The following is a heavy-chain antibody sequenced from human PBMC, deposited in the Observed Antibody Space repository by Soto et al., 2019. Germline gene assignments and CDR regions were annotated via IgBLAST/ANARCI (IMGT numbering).Heavy chain of an antibody. Sequence: SETLSLTCAVYGGSFSGYYWSWIRQPPGKGLEWIGEINHSGSTNYNSSLKSRVTISVDTSKNQLSLKLSSVTAADTAVYYCARVAVAVSSAFDYWGQGTLVTVSS. CDR2: INHSGST. CDR1: GGSFSGYY. V-gene: IGHV4-34*01. J-gene: IGHJ4*02. D-gene: IGHD6-19*01. CDR3: ARVAVAVSSAFDY.